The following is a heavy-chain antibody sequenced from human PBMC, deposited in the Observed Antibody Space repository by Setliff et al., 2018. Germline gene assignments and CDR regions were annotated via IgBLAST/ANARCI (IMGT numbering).Heavy chain of an antibody. V-gene: IGHV3-21*01. CDR2: ISSSSSYI. J-gene: IGHJ6*03. CDR3: ARDPGYGSGIYYYYYYYMDV. CDR1: GFTFSSYS. D-gene: IGHD3-10*01. Sequence: PGGSLRLSCAASGFTFSSYSMNWVRQAPGKGLEWVSSISSSSSYIYYADSVKGRFTISRDNAKNSLYLQMNSLRAGDTAVYYCARDPGYGSGIYYYYYYYMDVWGKGTTVTVSS.